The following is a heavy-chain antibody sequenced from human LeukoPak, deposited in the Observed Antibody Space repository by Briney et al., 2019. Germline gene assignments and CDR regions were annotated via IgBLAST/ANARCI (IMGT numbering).Heavy chain of an antibody. Sequence: GGSLRLSCAASGFTFSSYDMHWVRPATGKGLEWVSAIGTAGDTYYPGSVKGRFTISRENAKNSLYLQMNSLRAEDTAVYYCARAVYYYDSSGYPLWYFDYWGQGTLVTVSS. CDR1: GFTFSSYD. V-gene: IGHV3-13*01. J-gene: IGHJ4*02. CDR2: IGTAGDT. CDR3: ARAVYYYDSSGYPLWYFDY. D-gene: IGHD3-22*01.